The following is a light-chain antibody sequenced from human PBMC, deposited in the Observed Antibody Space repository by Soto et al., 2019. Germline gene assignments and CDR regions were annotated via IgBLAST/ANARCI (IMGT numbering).Light chain of an antibody. CDR3: CSYAGSPWV. CDR2: DVS. V-gene: IGLV2-11*01. J-gene: IGLJ3*02. CDR1: SSDVGGYNY. Sequence: QSALTQPRSVSRSPGQSVTTSCTGTSSDVGGYNYVSWYQQHPGKAPKLMIYDVSKRPSGVPDRFSGSKSGNTASLTISGLQAEDEADYYCCSYAGSPWVFGVGTKVTVL.